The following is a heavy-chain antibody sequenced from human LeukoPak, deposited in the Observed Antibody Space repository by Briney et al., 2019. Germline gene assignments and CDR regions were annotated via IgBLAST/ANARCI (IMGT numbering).Heavy chain of an antibody. V-gene: IGHV4-34*01. CDR3: ASGGRTDIDY. CDR1: GGSFSGYY. CDR2: INHSGSI. J-gene: IGHJ4*02. Sequence: PSETLSLTCAVYGGSFSGYYWSWIRQPPGKGLEWIGEINHSGSINYNPSLKSRVTISVDTSKNQFSLKLSSVTAADTAVYYCASGGRTDIDYWGQGTLVTVSS.